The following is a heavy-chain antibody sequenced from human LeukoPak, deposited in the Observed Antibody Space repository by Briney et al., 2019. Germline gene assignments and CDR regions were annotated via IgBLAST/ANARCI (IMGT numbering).Heavy chain of an antibody. V-gene: IGHV3-74*01. CDR3: ARDQGFNCSGGSCYYDYFDY. D-gene: IGHD2-15*01. J-gene: IGHJ4*02. CDR2: INSDGSST. CDR1: GFTFSSYW. Sequence: GGSLRLSCGASGFTFSSYWMHWVRQAPGKGLVWVSLINSDGSSTRYADSVKGRFTISRDNAENSLYLQMNSLRAEDTAVYYCARDQGFNCSGGSCYYDYFDYWGQGTLVTVSS.